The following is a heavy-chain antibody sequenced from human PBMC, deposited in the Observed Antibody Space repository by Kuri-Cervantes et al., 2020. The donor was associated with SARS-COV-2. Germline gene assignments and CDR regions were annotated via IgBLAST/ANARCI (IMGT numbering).Heavy chain of an antibody. J-gene: IGHJ4*02. D-gene: IGHD4-17*01. Sequence: GESLKISCAASGFTFSSYSMNWVRQAPGKGLEWVSAISGSGGSTYYADSVEGRFTISRDNSKNTLYLQTNSLRAEDTAVYYCAKEGGDGDYADYYFDYWGQGTLVTDSS. CDR1: GFTFSSYS. V-gene: IGHV3-23*01. CDR2: ISGSGGST. CDR3: AKEGGDGDYADYYFDY.